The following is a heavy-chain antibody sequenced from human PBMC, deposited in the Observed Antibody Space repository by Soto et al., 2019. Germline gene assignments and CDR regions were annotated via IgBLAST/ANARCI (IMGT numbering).Heavy chain of an antibody. J-gene: IGHJ4*02. CDR3: ARAIFYDSSPY. CDR2: INHSGST. V-gene: IGHV4-34*01. CDR1: GGSFSGYY. D-gene: IGHD3-22*01. Sequence: SETLSLTCAVYGGSFSGYYWSWIRQPPGKGLEWVGEINHSGSTNYNPSLKSRVTISVDTSKNQFSLKLSSVTAADTAVYYCARAIFYDSSPYWGQGTLVTVSS.